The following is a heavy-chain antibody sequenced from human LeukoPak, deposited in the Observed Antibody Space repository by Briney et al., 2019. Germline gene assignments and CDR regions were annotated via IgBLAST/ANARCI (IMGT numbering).Heavy chain of an antibody. CDR2: ISWNSGSI. J-gene: IGHJ4*02. V-gene: IGHV3-9*01. CDR1: GFTFDDYA. CDR3: AKGSPEITMVRGVISGPLDY. D-gene: IGHD3-10*01. Sequence: GGSLRLSCAASGFTFDDYAMHWVRQAPGKGLEWVSGISWNSGSIGYADSVKGRFTISRDNAKNSLYLQMNSLRAEDTALYYCAKGSPEITMVRGVISGPLDYWGQGTLVTVSS.